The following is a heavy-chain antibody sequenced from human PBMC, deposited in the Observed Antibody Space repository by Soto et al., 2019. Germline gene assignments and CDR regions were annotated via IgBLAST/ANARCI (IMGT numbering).Heavy chain of an antibody. CDR2: INPSGGST. J-gene: IGHJ5*02. CDR3: ARDGYSSSWYNWFDP. CDR1: GYTFTSYY. V-gene: IGHV1-46*03. Sequence: ASVKVSCKASGYTFTSYYMHWVRQAPGQGLEWMGIINPSGGSTSYAQKFQGRVTMARDTSTSTVYMELSSLRSEDTAVYYCARDGYSSSWYNWFDPWGQGTLVTVSS. D-gene: IGHD6-13*01.